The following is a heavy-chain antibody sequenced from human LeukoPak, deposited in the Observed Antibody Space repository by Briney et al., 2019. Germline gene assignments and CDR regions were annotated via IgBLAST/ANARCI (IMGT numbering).Heavy chain of an antibody. CDR3: ARGRSVWGSYRIDY. V-gene: IGHV4-59*01. CDR1: GGSISSYY. J-gene: IGHJ4*02. CDR2: IYYSGST. D-gene: IGHD3-16*02. Sequence: SETLSLTCTVSGGSISSYYWGWIRQPPGKGLEWIGYIYYSGSTNYNPSLKSRVTISVDTSKNQFSLKLSSVTAADTAVYYCARGRSVWGSYRIDYWGQGTLVTVSS.